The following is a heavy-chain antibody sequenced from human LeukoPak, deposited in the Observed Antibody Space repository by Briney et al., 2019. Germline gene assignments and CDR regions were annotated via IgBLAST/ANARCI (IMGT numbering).Heavy chain of an antibody. Sequence: GGSLRLSCAASGFIFSSYGMHWVRQAPGKGLEWVAVISYDGSNKYYADSVKGRFTISRDNSKNTLFLQMNSLRAEDTAVYYCAKELRSALYYYYGMDVWGQGTTVTVSS. CDR3: AKELRSALYYYYGMDV. D-gene: IGHD3-10*02. CDR1: GFIFSSYG. V-gene: IGHV3-30*18. CDR2: ISYDGSNK. J-gene: IGHJ6*02.